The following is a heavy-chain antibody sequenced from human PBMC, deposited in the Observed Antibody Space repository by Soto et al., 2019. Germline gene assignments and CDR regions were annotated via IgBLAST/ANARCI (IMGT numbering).Heavy chain of an antibody. D-gene: IGHD5-18*01. J-gene: IGHJ3*02. CDR2: TSYDEKIK. CDR1: GFIFSSYA. CDR3: ARDRGYNYGSEVAFDI. Sequence: QVQLVEAGGGVVQPGRSLKLSCAASGFIFSSYAMHWVRQAPGKGLEWVAVTSYDEKIKYYTDSVKGRFTISRDNYKNTLYLEMNSLRAEDTAVYYCARDRGYNYGSEVAFDIWGQGTMVTVSS. V-gene: IGHV3-30*04.